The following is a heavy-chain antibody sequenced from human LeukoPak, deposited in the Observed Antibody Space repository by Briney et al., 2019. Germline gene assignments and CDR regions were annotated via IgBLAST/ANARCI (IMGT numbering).Heavy chain of an antibody. J-gene: IGHJ4*02. CDR2: ISYDGSNK. Sequence: PGGSLRLSCAASGFTFSSYAMSWVRQAPGKGLEWVAVISYDGSNKYYADSVKGRFTISRDNSKNTLYLQMNSLRAEDTAVYYCARGGHYYDSSGLDYWGQGTLVTVSS. CDR1: GFTFSSYA. CDR3: ARGGHYYDSSGLDY. V-gene: IGHV3-30-3*01. D-gene: IGHD3-22*01.